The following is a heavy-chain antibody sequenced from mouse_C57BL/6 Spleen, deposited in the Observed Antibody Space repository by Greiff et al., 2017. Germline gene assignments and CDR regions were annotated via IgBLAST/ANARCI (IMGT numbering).Heavy chain of an antibody. CDR3: ARVGSSSGAMDY. D-gene: IGHD1-1*01. J-gene: IGHJ4*01. V-gene: IGHV1-82*01. Sequence: VQLQESGPELVKPGASVKISCKASGYAFSSSWMNWVKQRPGKGLEWIGRIYPGDGDTNYNGKFKGKATLTADKSSSTAYMQLSSLTSEDSAVYFCARVGSSSGAMDYWGQGTSVTVSS. CDR2: IYPGDGDT. CDR1: GYAFSSSW.